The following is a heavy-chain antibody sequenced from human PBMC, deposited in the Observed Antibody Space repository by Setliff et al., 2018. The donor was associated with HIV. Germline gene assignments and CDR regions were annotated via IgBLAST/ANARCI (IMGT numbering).Heavy chain of an antibody. CDR1: GGSFSGYY. Sequence: SETLSLTCAVYGGSFSGYYWSWIRQPPGKGLEWIGEINHTGSAFYNPSLKSRVTISGQTSNNQFSLQLTSVTAADTAVYYCARQGAGYYYDSSEYYTGNGFDMWGQGTMVTVSS. D-gene: IGHD3-22*01. CDR2: INHTGSA. J-gene: IGHJ3*02. V-gene: IGHV4-34*01. CDR3: ARQGAGYYYDSSEYYTGNGFDM.